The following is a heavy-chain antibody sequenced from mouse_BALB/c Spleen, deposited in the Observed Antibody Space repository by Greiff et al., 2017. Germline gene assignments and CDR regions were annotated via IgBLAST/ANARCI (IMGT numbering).Heavy chain of an antibody. CDR1: GFSLTGYG. CDR3: ARDERYDYDGNDCAMDY. J-gene: IGHJ4*01. CDR2: IWGGGST. Sequence: VQLKESGPGLVAPSQSLSITCTVSGFSLTGYGVNWVRQPPGKGLEWLGMIWGGGSTDYNTALKSSLSISKDNSKSQVFLKMNRLQTDDTARYYCARDERYDYDGNDCAMDYWGQGTTVTVSS. D-gene: IGHD2-4*01. V-gene: IGHV2-6-7*01.